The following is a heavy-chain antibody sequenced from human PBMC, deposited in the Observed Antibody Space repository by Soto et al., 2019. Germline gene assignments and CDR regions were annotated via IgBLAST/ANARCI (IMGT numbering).Heavy chain of an antibody. Sequence: SVEGSLKGFGYTLSSPGNKWVRQGPGQGLEWMGWISAYNGNTNYAQKLQGRVTMTTDTSTSTAYMELRSLRSDDTAVYYCARGVGADLVNAFDIWGQGTMVTVSS. V-gene: IGHV1-18*01. CDR1: GYTLSSPG. D-gene: IGHD1-26*01. J-gene: IGHJ3*02. CDR2: ISAYNGNT. CDR3: ARGVGADLVNAFDI.